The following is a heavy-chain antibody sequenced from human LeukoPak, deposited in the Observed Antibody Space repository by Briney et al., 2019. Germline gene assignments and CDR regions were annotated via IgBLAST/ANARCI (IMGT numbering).Heavy chain of an antibody. CDR1: GGSISSYY. Sequence: SETLSLTCTVSGGSISSYYWSWIRQPPGKGLEWIGYIYYSGSTNYNPSLKSRITISVDTSKNQFSLKLSSVTAADTAVYYCARALGYSFDYWGQGTLVTVSS. D-gene: IGHD2-15*01. J-gene: IGHJ4*02. CDR3: ARALGYSFDY. V-gene: IGHV4-59*01. CDR2: IYYSGST.